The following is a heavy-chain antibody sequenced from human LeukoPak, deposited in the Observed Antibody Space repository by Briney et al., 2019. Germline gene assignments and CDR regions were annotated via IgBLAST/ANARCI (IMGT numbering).Heavy chain of an antibody. Sequence: SGGSLRLSCAASGFTFSSYAMSWVRQAPGKGLEWVSTIKDSGGNKYYADSVKGRFTISRDNSKNTLYLQMNSLRAEDTAVYNCAKDLFVVVPAAADYWGQGTLVTVSS. CDR3: AKDLFVVVPAAADY. D-gene: IGHD2-2*01. J-gene: IGHJ4*02. CDR1: GFTFSSYA. CDR2: IKDSGGNK. V-gene: IGHV3-23*01.